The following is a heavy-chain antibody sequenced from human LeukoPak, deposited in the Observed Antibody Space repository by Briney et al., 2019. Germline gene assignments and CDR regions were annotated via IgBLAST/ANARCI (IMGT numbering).Heavy chain of an antibody. V-gene: IGHV3-9*01. J-gene: IGHJ4*02. CDR3: AKDSNYYDSSGYFDY. D-gene: IGHD3-22*01. Sequence: PGRSLRLPCAASGFTFDDYAMPWVRHAPGKGLEWVSGISWNSGSIGYADSVKGRFTISRDNAKNSLYLQMNSLRAEDTALYYCAKDSNYYDSSGYFDYWGQGTLVTVSS. CDR1: GFTFDDYA. CDR2: ISWNSGSI.